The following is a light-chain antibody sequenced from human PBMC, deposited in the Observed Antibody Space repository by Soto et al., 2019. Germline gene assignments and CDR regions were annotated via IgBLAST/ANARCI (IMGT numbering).Light chain of an antibody. CDR1: NSDIVAYDY. CDR2: DVN. CDR3: SSYTTPFTLV. Sequence: QSALTQPASVSGSPGQSITISCTGTNSDIVAYDYVSWYQQHPGKAPKLMIWDVNNRPSWVSSRFSGSKSCNTASLTISGLQADDEADYYCSSYTTPFTLVFGGGTKLTVL. J-gene: IGLJ2*01. V-gene: IGLV2-14*01.